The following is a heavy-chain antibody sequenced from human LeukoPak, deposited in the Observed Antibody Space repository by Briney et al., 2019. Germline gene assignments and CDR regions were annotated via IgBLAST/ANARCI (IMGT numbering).Heavy chain of an antibody. J-gene: IGHJ5*02. CDR3: ARLVTGTTVINSGWFDP. V-gene: IGHV3-66*04. D-gene: IGHD4-23*01. CDR2: VYSGGNT. Sequence: GGSLRLSCAASGFTVSSNYMTWVRQAPGKGLEWASVVYSGGNTYYADSVKGRFSISRDNSKNTVYLQMNSLRAEDTAVYYCARLVTGTTVINSGWFDPWGQGTLVTVSS. CDR1: GFTVSSNY.